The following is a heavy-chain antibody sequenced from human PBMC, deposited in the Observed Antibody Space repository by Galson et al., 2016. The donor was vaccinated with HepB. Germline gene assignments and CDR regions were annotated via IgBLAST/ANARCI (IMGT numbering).Heavy chain of an antibody. CDR1: GFTFSSYS. V-gene: IGHV3-21*01. J-gene: IGHJ6*02. CDR2: ISSSSYI. CDR3: ASFFGGYSYGYPNDYYYYGMDV. Sequence: SLRLSCAASGFTFSSYSMNWVRQAPGKGLEWVSSISSSSYIYYADSVKGRFTISRDNAKNSLYLQMNSLRAEDTAVYYCASFFGGYSYGYPNDYYYYGMDVWG. D-gene: IGHD5-18*01.